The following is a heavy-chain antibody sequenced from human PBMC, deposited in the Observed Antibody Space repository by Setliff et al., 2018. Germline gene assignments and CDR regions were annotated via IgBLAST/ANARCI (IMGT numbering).Heavy chain of an antibody. J-gene: IGHJ3*02. CDR2: ISGSGGST. Sequence: QSGGSLRLSCAASGFTFSSYAMSWVRQAPGKGLEWVSAISGSGGSTYYADSVKGRFTISRDNSKNTLYLQMNSLRAEDTAVYYCTRGPDGYTYQGAFDIWGQGTMVTVSS. V-gene: IGHV3-23*01. D-gene: IGHD5-12*01. CDR1: GFTFSSYA. CDR3: TRGPDGYTYQGAFDI.